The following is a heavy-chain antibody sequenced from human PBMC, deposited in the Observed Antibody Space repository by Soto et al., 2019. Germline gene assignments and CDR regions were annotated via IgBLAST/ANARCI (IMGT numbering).Heavy chain of an antibody. CDR2: ISSSSSYT. CDR3: ARDHHRYSGYDYVDY. D-gene: IGHD5-12*01. V-gene: IGHV3-11*05. J-gene: IGHJ4*02. CDR1: GFTFSDYY. Sequence: PGGSLRLFCAASGFTFSDYYMSWIRQAPGKGLEWVSYISSSSSYTNYADSVKGRFTISRDNAKNSLYLQMNSLRAEDTAVYYCARDHHRYSGYDYVDYWGQGTLVTVSS.